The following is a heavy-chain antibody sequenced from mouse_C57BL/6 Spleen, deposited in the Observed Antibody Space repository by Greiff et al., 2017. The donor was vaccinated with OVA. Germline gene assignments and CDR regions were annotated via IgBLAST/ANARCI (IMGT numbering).Heavy chain of an antibody. D-gene: IGHD2-3*01. Sequence: EVHLVESGGGLVKPGGSLKLSCAASGFTFSSYAMSWVRQTPEKRLEWVATISDGGSYTYYPDNVKGRFTISRDNAKNNLYLQMSHLKSEDTAMYYCESLLYDGYYYYFDYWGQGTTLTVSS. V-gene: IGHV5-4*01. CDR3: ESLLYDGYYYYFDY. J-gene: IGHJ2*01. CDR2: ISDGGSYT. CDR1: GFTFSSYA.